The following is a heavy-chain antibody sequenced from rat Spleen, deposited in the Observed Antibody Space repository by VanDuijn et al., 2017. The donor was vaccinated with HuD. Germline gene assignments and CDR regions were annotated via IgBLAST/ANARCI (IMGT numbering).Heavy chain of an antibody. Sequence: EVQLVESGGGLVQPGRSLKLSCAASGFTFSSFPMAWIRQAPGRGLEWVASITNTGSRTYYPDSVKGRFTISRDNAKSILYLQMDSLRSEDTATYYCARQGPGSPFAYWGQGTLVTVSS. CDR2: ITNTGSRT. V-gene: IGHV5-46*01. CDR3: ARQGPGSPFAY. CDR1: GFTFSSFP. J-gene: IGHJ3*01. D-gene: IGHD1-4*01.